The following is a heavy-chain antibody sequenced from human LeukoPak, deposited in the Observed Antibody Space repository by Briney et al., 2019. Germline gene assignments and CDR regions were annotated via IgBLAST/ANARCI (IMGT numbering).Heavy chain of an antibody. CDR3: ARDKPAEAALDF. CDR1: GYTFTGYY. Sequence: ASVKVSCKASGYTFTGYYIHWVRQAPGQGLEWMGWINPNSGGTNYAQKFQGRVIMTRDRSINTAYMDLRSLTYDDTAVYYCARDKPAEAALDFWGQGTLVTVSS. V-gene: IGHV1-2*02. J-gene: IGHJ4*02. CDR2: INPNSGGT.